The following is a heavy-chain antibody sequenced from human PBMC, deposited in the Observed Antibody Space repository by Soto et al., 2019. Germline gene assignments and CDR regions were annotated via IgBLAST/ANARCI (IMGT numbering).Heavy chain of an antibody. J-gene: IGHJ4*02. Sequence: ASVKVSCKASGGTFSSYAISWVRQAPGQGLEWMGGIIPIFGTANYAQKFQGRVTITADESTSTAYMELSSLRSEDTAVYYCARSVHDYSNYFDYWGQGTLVTVSS. CDR3: ARSVHDYSNYFDY. V-gene: IGHV1-69*13. CDR2: IIPIFGTA. CDR1: GGTFSSYA. D-gene: IGHD4-4*01.